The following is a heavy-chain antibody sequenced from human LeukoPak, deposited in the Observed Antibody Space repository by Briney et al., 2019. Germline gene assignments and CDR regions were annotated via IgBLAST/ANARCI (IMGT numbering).Heavy chain of an antibody. D-gene: IGHD3-10*01. J-gene: IGHJ4*02. V-gene: IGHV1-3*01. CDR3: ARCITMVRGALCFDY. CDR2: INAGNGNT. CDR1: GYTFTSYA. Sequence: ASVKVSCKASGYTFTSYAMHWVRQARGQRLEWMGWINAGNGNTKYSQKFQGRVTITRDTSASTAYMELSSLRSEDTAVYYCARCITMVRGALCFDYWGQGTLVTVSS.